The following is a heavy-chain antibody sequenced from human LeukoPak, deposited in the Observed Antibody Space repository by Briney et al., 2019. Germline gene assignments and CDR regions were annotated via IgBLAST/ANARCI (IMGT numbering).Heavy chain of an antibody. Sequence: PGGSLRLSCAASGFTLSSYAMHWVRQAPGKGLEWVAVISYDGSNKYYADSVKGRFTISRDNSKNTLYLQMNSLRAEDTAVYYCARHESGVTRDYFDYWGQGTLVTVSS. CDR3: ARHESGVTRDYFDY. J-gene: IGHJ4*02. CDR1: GFTLSSYA. CDR2: ISYDGSNK. D-gene: IGHD1-1*01. V-gene: IGHV3-30-3*01.